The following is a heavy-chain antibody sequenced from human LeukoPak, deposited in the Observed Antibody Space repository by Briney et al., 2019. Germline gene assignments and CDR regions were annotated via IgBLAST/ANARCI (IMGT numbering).Heavy chain of an antibody. V-gene: IGHV3-7*01. D-gene: IGHD3-9*01. CDR3: ARGTPSDILSRYFDL. Sequence: GGSLRLSCAASGFTFSSYWMSWVRQAPGKGLEWVANIKQGGSEKYYVDSVKGRFTISRDNAKNSLYLQMNSLRAEDTAVYYCARGTPSDILSRYFDLWGRGTLVTVSS. CDR2: IKQGGSEK. J-gene: IGHJ2*01. CDR1: GFTFSSYW.